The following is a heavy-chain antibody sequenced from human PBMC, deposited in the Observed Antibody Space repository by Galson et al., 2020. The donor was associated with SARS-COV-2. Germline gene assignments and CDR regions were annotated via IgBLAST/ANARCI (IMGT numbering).Heavy chain of an antibody. J-gene: IGHJ4*02. CDR2: MFFSGNT. Sequence: TLSLTCTVSVGSVTSRSFYWSWIRQPPGKGLEWLGNMFFSGNTYYNPSLRSRVSMSIDTSKNQFSLTLSSVTAADTALYYCARWAFYGPGSLGAGFDHWGQGVLVTVAS. D-gene: IGHD3-10*01. CDR1: VGSVTSRSFY. CDR3: ARWAFYGPGSLGAGFDH. V-gene: IGHV4-39*01.